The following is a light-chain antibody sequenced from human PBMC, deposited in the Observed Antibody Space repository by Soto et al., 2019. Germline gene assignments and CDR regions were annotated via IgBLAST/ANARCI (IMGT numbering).Light chain of an antibody. J-gene: IGKJ5*01. CDR1: QSVSNNY. V-gene: IGKV3-11*01. CDR2: DAS. CDR3: QQRSNWPPIT. Sequence: EIVLTQSPGTLSLSPGERATLSCRASQSVSNNYLAWYQKKPGQAPRLLLYDASNRATDIPARFSGSGSGTDFTLTISSLEPEDFAAYYCQQRSNWPPITFGQGTRLEIK.